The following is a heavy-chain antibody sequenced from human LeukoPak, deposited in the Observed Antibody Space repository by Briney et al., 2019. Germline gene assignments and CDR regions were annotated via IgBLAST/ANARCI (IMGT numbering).Heavy chain of an antibody. J-gene: IGHJ4*02. Sequence: GGSLTLSCGASGFSFSDHYMDWLRQAPGKGLEGVGRSRNKGNSYSTEYAACVKGRFTISRDESKNSVYLQMNTLKTEDTGVYYCARDVGDSSGYTFGYWGQGTLVTVSS. CDR1: GFSFSDHY. V-gene: IGHV3-72*01. CDR2: SRNKGNSYST. D-gene: IGHD3-22*01. CDR3: ARDVGDSSGYTFGY.